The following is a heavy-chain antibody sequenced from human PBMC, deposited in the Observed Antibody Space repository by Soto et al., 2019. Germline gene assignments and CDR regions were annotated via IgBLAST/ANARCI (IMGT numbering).Heavy chain of an antibody. CDR3: VRQPLANLALYGMDA. V-gene: IGHV6-1*01. Sequence: SQTLSLTCAISGDSVSANNAAWNWIRQSPSRGLEWLGRTYFRSKWNYDYAESVKSRLTITPDTTNNQISLQLNSVIPEDAAVYYCVRQPLANLALYGMDAWGQGTTVTVSS. J-gene: IGHJ6*02. D-gene: IGHD6-6*01. CDR1: GDSVSANNAA. CDR2: TYFRSKWNY.